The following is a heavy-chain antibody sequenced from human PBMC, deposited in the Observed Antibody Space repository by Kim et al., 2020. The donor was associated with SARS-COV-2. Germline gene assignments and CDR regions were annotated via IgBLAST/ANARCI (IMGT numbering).Heavy chain of an antibody. V-gene: IGHV3-23*01. J-gene: IGHJ4*02. Sequence: YPAAGQGRITITRDNTKNALNLQMNSLRAEDTDLYYCAKVTTITAPFYDYWGQGTLVTVSS. CDR3: AKVTTITAPFYDY. D-gene: IGHD4-4*01.